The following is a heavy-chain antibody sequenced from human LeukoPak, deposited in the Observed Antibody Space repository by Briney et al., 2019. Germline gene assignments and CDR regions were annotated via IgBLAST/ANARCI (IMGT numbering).Heavy chain of an antibody. CDR2: INPNSGGS. CDR1: GYTFTDYY. Sequence: ASVKVSCKASGYTFTDYYTHWVRQAPGQGLEWMGWINPNSGGSNYPQRFQGRVTMTRDTSITTAYMELSSLRSEDTAVYYCARGSIAAAGNYYYYGMDVWGQGTTVTVSS. V-gene: IGHV1-2*02. J-gene: IGHJ6*02. D-gene: IGHD6-13*01. CDR3: ARGSIAAAGNYYYYGMDV.